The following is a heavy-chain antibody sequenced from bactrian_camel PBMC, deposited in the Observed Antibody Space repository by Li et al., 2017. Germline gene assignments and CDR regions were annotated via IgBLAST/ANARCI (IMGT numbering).Heavy chain of an antibody. CDR1: GFPFNLYP. V-gene: IGHV3S40*01. Sequence: EVQLVESGGGSVQAGGSLRLSCAASGFPFNLYPMSWVRQAPGKGLEWVSGISNVGLGGKVNYADSVKGRFTISRDDNKKIVYLQMNNIKSEDTAIYYCVAEGGGLYCSGVKYWGQGTQV. J-gene: IGHJ4*01. CDR2: ISNVGLGGKV. D-gene: IGHD2*01. CDR3: VAEGGGLYCSGVKY.